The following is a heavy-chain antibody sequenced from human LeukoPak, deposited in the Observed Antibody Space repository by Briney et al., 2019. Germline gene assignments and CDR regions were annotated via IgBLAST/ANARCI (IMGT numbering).Heavy chain of an antibody. V-gene: IGHV4-34*01. J-gene: IGHJ4*02. Sequence: SDTLSLTCAVYGESFSGFYWTWIRQPPGRGLEWIGEINHSGSTNYNPSLKSRVPISIATSKNQFSLKLSSVTAADTAVYYCARALITASGSGEIEYWGQGTLVTVSS. D-gene: IGHD3-10*01. CDR3: ARALITASGSGEIEY. CDR2: INHSGST. CDR1: GESFSGFY.